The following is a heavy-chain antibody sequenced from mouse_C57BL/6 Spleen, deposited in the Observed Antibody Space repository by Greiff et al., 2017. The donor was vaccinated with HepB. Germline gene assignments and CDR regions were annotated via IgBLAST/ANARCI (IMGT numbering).Heavy chain of an antibody. CDR3: ARSKTLTGTRFAY. J-gene: IGHJ3*01. Sequence: QVQLKQSGTELVKPGASVKLSCKASGYTFTSYWMHWVKQRPGQGLEWIGNINPSNGGTNYNEKFKGKATLTVDKSSSTAYMQLSSLTSEDSAVYYCARSKTLTGTRFAYWGQGTLVTVSA. CDR1: GYTFTSYW. V-gene: IGHV1-53*01. CDR2: INPSNGGT. D-gene: IGHD4-1*01.